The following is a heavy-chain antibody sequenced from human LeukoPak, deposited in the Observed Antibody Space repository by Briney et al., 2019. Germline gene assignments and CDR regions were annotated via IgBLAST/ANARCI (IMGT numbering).Heavy chain of an antibody. CDR1: GYTFTGYY. D-gene: IGHD3-3*01. CDR2: INPNSGGT. V-gene: IGHV1-2*02. Sequence: ASVKVSCTASGYTFTGYYMHWVRQAPGQGLEWMGWINPNSGGTNYAQKFQGRVTMTRDTSISTAYMELSRLRSDDTAVYYCARDKRWGSGVGYWGQGTLVTVSS. J-gene: IGHJ4*02. CDR3: ARDKRWGSGVGY.